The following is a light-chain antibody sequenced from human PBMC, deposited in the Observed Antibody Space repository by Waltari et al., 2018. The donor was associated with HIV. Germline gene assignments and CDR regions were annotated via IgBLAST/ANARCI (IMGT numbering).Light chain of an antibody. J-gene: IGLJ3*02. CDR2: DVD. V-gene: IGLV2-14*03. Sequence: SAVTQPASVSGLPGQSTTTSCTGGDSDFGLYNFVSWYQQHPVRVPRLILYDVDSRAPGISDRFSGSRSGPTASLNISRLRAEDEADYYCASFTGDDTLLFGGGTKVTVL. CDR3: ASFTGDDTLL. CDR1: DSDFGLYNF.